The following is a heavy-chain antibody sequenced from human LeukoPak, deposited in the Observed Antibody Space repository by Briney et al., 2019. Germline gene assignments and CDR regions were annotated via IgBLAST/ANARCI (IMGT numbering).Heavy chain of an antibody. CDR1: GYSSTSYW. CDR2: IYPGDSDT. D-gene: IGHD3-22*01. CDR3: ARLNYYDSSGYGGDLDY. J-gene: IGHJ4*02. V-gene: IGHV5-51*01. Sequence: GESLKISCKGSGYSSTSYWIGWVRQMPGKGLEWMGIIYPGDSDTRYSPSFQGQVTISADKSISTAYLQWTSLKASDTAMYYCARLNYYDSSGYGGDLDYWGQGTLVTVSS.